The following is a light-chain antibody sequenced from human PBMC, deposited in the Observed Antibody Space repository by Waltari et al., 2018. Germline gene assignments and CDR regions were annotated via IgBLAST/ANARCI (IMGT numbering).Light chain of an antibody. CDR1: NVGSKN. V-gene: IGLV3-21*02. CDR2: DDK. CDR3: QVWDGSSDHHVV. Sequence: SYFLTQAPSVSVAAGQTARITCGGNNVGSKNVHWYQQKPGQAPVLVVYDDKDRPSGIPELFSGSNSGNTATLIISRVEAGDEADYYCQVWDGSSDHHVVFGGGTKLTVL. J-gene: IGLJ2*01.